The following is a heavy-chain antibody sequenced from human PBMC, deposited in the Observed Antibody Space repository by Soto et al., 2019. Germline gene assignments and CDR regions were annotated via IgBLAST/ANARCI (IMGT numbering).Heavy chain of an antibody. CDR2: MSSDGSTT. Sequence: PGWSLRLSWSYSLFTFSNNWMHLVLSAPGRGLEWVSRMSSDGSTTNYADSVKGRFTISRDNAKNTLYLQMNSLSVEDTAVYYCARGPRGWYGFDYWGQGTLVTVSS. J-gene: IGHJ4*02. CDR1: LFTFSNNW. V-gene: IGHV3-74*01. CDR3: ARGPRGWYGFDY. D-gene: IGHD6-19*01.